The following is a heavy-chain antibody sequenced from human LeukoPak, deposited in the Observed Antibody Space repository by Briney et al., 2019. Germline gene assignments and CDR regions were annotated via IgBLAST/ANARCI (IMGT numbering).Heavy chain of an antibody. V-gene: IGHV5-51*01. CDR2: IFPGDSDT. Sequence: GESLKISCQGSGYSFPNYWIAWVRQLPGKGLECMGIIFPGDSDTRYSPSFQGQVTISAAKSNGTAYLQWSSLKASDSGMYYCARFGYRREGNCYGHLKHWGQGTLVTVYS. CDR3: ARFGYRREGNCYGHLKH. D-gene: IGHD2-15*01. CDR1: GYSFPNYW. J-gene: IGHJ4*02.